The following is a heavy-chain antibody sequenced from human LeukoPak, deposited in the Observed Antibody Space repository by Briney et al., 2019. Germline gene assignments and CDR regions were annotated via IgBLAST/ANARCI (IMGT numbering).Heavy chain of an antibody. Sequence: ASVKVSCKASGYTFTSYYMHWVRQAPGQGLEWMGIINPSGGSTSYAQKFQGRVTMTRDMSTSTVYMEQSSLRSEDTAVYYCARRANEYSSSKFLDYWGQGTLVTVSS. CDR3: ARRANEYSSSKFLDY. D-gene: IGHD6-6*01. CDR2: INPSGGST. J-gene: IGHJ4*02. CDR1: GYTFTSYY. V-gene: IGHV1-46*01.